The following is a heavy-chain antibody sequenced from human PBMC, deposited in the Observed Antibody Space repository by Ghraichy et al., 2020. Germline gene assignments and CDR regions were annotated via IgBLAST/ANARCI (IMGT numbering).Heavy chain of an antibody. CDR3: ARHALSGSSSYSFVGLDP. CDR2: IYPGDSDT. V-gene: IGHV5-51*01. D-gene: IGHD3-10*01. J-gene: IGHJ5*02. CDR1: GYNFMTYW. Sequence: GESLNISCRASGYNFMTYWIAWVRQMPGKGLEWMGIIYPGDSDTKYSPSFQGQVTFSTDKSINTAYLQWSSLKASDTAIYYCARHALSGSSSYSFVGLDPWGQGTLVTVSS.